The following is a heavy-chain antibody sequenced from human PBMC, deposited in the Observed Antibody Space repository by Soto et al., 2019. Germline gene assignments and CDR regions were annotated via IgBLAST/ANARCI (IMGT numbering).Heavy chain of an antibody. CDR1: GGSISSGYYY. J-gene: IGHJ5*02. CDR3: AGDYSNDGWFDT. D-gene: IGHD4-4*01. CDR2: IYYSGST. V-gene: IGHV4-30-4*01. Sequence: KAXESLSLPGTVSGGSISSGYYYWSWIRQPPGKVLEWIGYIYYSGSTYYNPSLKSRVTISVGTSKNRFSLELSSVTAADTAVYYCAGDYSNDGWFDTWGQGTLVTVSS.